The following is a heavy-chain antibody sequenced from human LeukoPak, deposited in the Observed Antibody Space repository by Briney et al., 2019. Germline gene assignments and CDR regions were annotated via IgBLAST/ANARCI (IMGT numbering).Heavy chain of an antibody. D-gene: IGHD6-13*01. J-gene: IGHJ4*02. Sequence: GASVKVSCKASGYTFSSYGISWVRQSPGQGLEWMGWISAYNGNTNYAQRLQGRVTMTTDTSTSTAYMELRSLRSDDTAVYYCARVRIEQQPYDYWGQGTLVTVSS. CDR3: ARVRIEQQPYDY. V-gene: IGHV1-18*01. CDR1: GYTFSSYG. CDR2: ISAYNGNT.